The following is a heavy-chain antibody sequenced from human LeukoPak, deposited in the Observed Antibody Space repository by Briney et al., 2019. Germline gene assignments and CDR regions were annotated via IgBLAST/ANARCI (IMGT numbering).Heavy chain of an antibody. CDR3: ARDLNVGAPDLYAFDI. CDR2: IYTSGST. J-gene: IGHJ3*02. V-gene: IGHV4-4*07. D-gene: IGHD1-26*01. CDR1: GGSISSYY. Sequence: SETLSLICTVSGGSISSYYWSWIRQPAGKGLEWIGRIYTSGSTNYNPSLKSRVTMSVDTSKNQFSLKLSSVTAADTAVYYCARDLNVGAPDLYAFDIWGQGTMVTVSS.